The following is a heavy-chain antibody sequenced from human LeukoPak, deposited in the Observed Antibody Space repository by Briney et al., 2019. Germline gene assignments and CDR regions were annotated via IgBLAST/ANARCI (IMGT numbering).Heavy chain of an antibody. CDR3: ARADYYGSGSYYSPIGY. V-gene: IGHV1-69*01. J-gene: IGHJ4*02. D-gene: IGHD3-10*01. CDR2: IIPIFGTA. Sequence: SVPVSCKASGGTFSSYAISWVRQAPGQGLEWMGGIIPIFGTANYAQKFQGRVTITADESTSTAYMELSSLRSEDTAVYYCARADYYGSGSYYSPIGYWGQGTLVTVSS. CDR1: GGTFSSYA.